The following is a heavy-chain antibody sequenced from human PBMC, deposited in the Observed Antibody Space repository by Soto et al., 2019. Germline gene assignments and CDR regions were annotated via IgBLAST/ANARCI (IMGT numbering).Heavy chain of an antibody. J-gene: IGHJ6*02. CDR2: ISYDGSNK. D-gene: IGHD2-2*01. CDR1: GFTFSSYA. Sequence: GESLKISCAASGFTFSSYAMHWVRQAPGKGLEWVAVISYDGSNKYYADSVKGRFTISRDNSKNTLYLQMNSLRAEDTAVYYCARDSYCSSTSCHYGMDVWGQGTTVTVSS. CDR3: ARDSYCSSTSCHYGMDV. V-gene: IGHV3-30-3*01.